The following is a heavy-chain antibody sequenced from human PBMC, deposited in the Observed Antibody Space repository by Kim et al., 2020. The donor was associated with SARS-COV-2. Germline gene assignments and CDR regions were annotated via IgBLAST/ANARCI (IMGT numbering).Heavy chain of an antibody. Sequence: SETLSLTCTVSGYSISSGYYWGWIRQPPGKGLEWIGSIYHSGSTYYNPSLKSRVTISVDTSKNQFSLKLSSVTAADTAVYYCARYYDSSGYYHYFDY. D-gene: IGHD3-22*01. CDR3: ARYYDSSGYYHYFDY. CDR2: IYHSGST. CDR1: GYSISSGYY. V-gene: IGHV4-38-2*02. J-gene: IGHJ4*01.